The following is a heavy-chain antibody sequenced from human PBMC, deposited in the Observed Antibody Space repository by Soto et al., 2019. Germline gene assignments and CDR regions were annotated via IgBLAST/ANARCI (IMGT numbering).Heavy chain of an antibody. J-gene: IGHJ4*02. D-gene: IGHD1-20*01. V-gene: IGHV1-69*01. CDR2: IIPIFDTT. Sequence: QVQLVQSGAEVKKPGSSVKVSCKGSGGTFSNTVISWVRQAPGQGLEWMGGIIPIFDTTNYAQKFQGRVTIIADESTSTGYMELASVRSEDTDVYYCARAPILTGETICENYFDYWGQGTLVTVSS. CDR3: ARAPILTGETICENYFDY. CDR1: GGTFSNTV.